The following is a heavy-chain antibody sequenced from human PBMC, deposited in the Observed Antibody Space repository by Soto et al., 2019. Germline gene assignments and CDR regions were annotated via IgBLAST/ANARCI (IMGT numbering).Heavy chain of an antibody. CDR2: INHSGST. J-gene: IGHJ3*02. CDR3: AVRDYDILTGYLGDAFDI. D-gene: IGHD3-9*01. Sequence: SETLSLTCAVYGGSFSGYYWSWIRQPPGKGLEWIGEINHSGSTNYNPSLKSRVTISVDTSKNQFSLKLSSVTAADTAVYYCAVRDYDILTGYLGDAFDIWGQGTMVTVSS. CDR1: GGSFSGYY. V-gene: IGHV4-34*01.